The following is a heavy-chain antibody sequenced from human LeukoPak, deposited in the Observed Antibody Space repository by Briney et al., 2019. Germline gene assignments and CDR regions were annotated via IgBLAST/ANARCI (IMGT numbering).Heavy chain of an antibody. CDR1: GGSILDSTYY. CDR3: ARQSSGYYYGWFDP. V-gene: IGHV4-39*01. Sequence: SETLSLTCTVSGGSILDSTYYWAWLRQPPGKGLEWIATIFYNGNTHYNPSLKRRVTMSVDTVKNQFSLNLNSVTAADTAVYYCARQSSGYYYGWFDPWGQGTLVTVSS. CDR2: IFYNGNT. J-gene: IGHJ5*02. D-gene: IGHD3-22*01.